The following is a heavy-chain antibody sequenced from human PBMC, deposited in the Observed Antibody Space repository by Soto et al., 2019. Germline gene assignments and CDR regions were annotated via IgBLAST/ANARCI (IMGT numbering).Heavy chain of an antibody. CDR3: ARDAELATIPLDF. CDR2: INAGNGNT. V-gene: IGHV1-3*01. D-gene: IGHD5-12*01. Sequence: ASVKVSCKASGYTFTKYIIHWVRRAPGQRLEWMGWINAGNGNTKYSQNLQGRVSFTRDTSASTAYMELSSLRSEDTAIYYCARDAELATIPLDFWGQGTLVTVSS. CDR1: GYTFTKYI. J-gene: IGHJ4*02.